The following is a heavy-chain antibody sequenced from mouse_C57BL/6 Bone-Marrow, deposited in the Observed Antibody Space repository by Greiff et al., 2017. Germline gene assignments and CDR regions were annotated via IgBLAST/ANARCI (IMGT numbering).Heavy chain of an antibody. J-gene: IGHJ3*01. CDR3: ARGGIYYDYDEAGAWFAY. Sequence: VQLQQPGAELVKPGASVKLSCKASGYTFTSYWMHWVKQRPGQGLEWIGMIHPNSGSTNYNEKFKSKATLTVDKSSSTAYMQLSSLTSEDSAVYYCARGGIYYDYDEAGAWFAYWGQGTLVTVSA. V-gene: IGHV1-64*01. CDR2: IHPNSGST. D-gene: IGHD2-4*01. CDR1: GYTFTSYW.